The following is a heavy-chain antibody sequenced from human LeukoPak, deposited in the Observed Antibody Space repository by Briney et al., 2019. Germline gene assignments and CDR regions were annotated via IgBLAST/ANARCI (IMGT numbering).Heavy chain of an antibody. Sequence: GGSLRLSCAASGFTFSSYWMAWVRQAPGKGLEWVANIKEDESAKHQADSVKGRFTISRDNVQNSVYLQMSSLRGEDTAVYYCARDVGGTLDYWGQGTLVTVSS. CDR2: IKEDESAK. CDR3: ARDVGGTLDY. CDR1: GFTFSSYW. V-gene: IGHV3-7*01. J-gene: IGHJ4*02.